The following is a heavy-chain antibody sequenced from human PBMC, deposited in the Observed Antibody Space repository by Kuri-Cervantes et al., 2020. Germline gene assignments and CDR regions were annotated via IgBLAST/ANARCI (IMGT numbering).Heavy chain of an antibody. D-gene: IGHD3-10*01. Sequence: GESLKISCAASGFTFSSYDMTWVRQAPGKGLEWVSSISGNGLSTYYADSVKGRFTISRDTSKRTLSLQMNSLRPEDTAIYFCATDMAGSPVHWGQGTLVTVSS. CDR3: ATDMAGSPVH. CDR2: ISGNGLST. V-gene: IGHV3-23*01. CDR1: GFTFSSYD. J-gene: IGHJ4*02.